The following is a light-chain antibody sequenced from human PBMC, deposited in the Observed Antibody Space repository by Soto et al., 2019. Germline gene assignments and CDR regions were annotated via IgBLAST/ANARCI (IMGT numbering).Light chain of an antibody. Sequence: EIVMTQSPATLSVSPGERATLSCRASQSVGSNLAWYQQKPGQAPRPHIYGASTRATGIPARFSGSGSGTEFTLTISSLQSEDFAFYFCQQYNNWPPDRTFGQGTKVEIK. V-gene: IGKV3-15*01. J-gene: IGKJ1*01. CDR1: QSVGSN. CDR3: QQYNNWPPDRT. CDR2: GAS.